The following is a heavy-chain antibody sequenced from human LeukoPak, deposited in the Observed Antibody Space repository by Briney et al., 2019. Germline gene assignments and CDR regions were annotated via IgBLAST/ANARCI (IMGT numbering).Heavy chain of an antibody. J-gene: IGHJ6*03. CDR3: ASGGNYYYYYMDV. V-gene: IGHV1-69*05. Sequence: SVKVSCKASGGTFISYAISWVRQAPGQGLEWMGGIIPIFGTANYAQKFQGRVTITTDESTSTAYMELSSLRSEDTAVYYCASGGNYYYYYMDVWGKGTTVTVSS. D-gene: IGHD3-10*01. CDR2: IIPIFGTA. CDR1: GGTFISYA.